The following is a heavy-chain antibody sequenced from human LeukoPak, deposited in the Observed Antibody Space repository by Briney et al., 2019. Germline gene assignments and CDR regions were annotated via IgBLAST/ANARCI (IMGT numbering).Heavy chain of an antibody. J-gene: IGHJ4*02. CDR3: ARDRLEYLYFDY. CDR1: GYTFTGYY. V-gene: IGHV1-2*02. Sequence: ASVKVYCKASGYTFTGYYMHWVRQAPGQGLEWMGWINPNSGGTNYAQKFQGRVTMTRDTSISTAYMELSRLRSDDTAVYYCARDRLEYLYFDYWGQGTLVTVSS. D-gene: IGHD2-2*01. CDR2: INPNSGGT.